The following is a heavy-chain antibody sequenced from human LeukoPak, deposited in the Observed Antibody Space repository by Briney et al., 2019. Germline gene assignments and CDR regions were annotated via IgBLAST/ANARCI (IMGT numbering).Heavy chain of an antibody. V-gene: IGHV3-53*01. CDR3: ARVLVRDYYFDY. Sequence: GGFLRLSCAASGLTVSSNYMSWVRQAPGKGLEWVSVIYSGGSTYYADSVKGRFTISRDNSKNTLYLQMNSLRAEDTAVYYCARVLVRDYYFDYWGQGTLVTVSS. CDR2: IYSGGST. D-gene: IGHD6-6*01. J-gene: IGHJ4*02. CDR1: GLTVSSNY.